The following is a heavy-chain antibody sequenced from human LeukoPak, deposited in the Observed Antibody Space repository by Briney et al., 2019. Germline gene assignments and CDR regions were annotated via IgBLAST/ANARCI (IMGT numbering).Heavy chain of an antibody. D-gene: IGHD3-10*01. CDR3: ARAKPKNMVRGLIMRRESRYYFDY. CDR2: IYSGGST. V-gene: IGHV3-53*01. CDR1: GFTVSSNY. Sequence: GGSLRLSCAASGFTVSSNYMTWVRQAPGKGLEWVSVIYSGGSTYYADSVKGRFTISRDNSKSTLYIQMNSLRAEDTAVYYCARAKPKNMVRGLIMRRESRYYFDYWGQGTLVTVSS. J-gene: IGHJ4*02.